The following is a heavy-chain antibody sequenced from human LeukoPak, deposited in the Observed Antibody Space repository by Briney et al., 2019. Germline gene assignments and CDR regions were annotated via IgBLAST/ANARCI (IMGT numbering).Heavy chain of an antibody. V-gene: IGHV4-4*02. CDR3: ARGRKVRGVINFDY. CDR1: GGSISSSNW. J-gene: IGHJ4*02. CDR2: INHSGST. Sequence: SGTLSLTCAVSGGSISSSNWWSWVRQPPGKGLEWIGEINHSGSTNYNPSLKSRVTISVDTSKNQFSLKLSSVTAADTAVYYCARGRKVRGVINFDYWGQGTLVTVSS. D-gene: IGHD3-10*01.